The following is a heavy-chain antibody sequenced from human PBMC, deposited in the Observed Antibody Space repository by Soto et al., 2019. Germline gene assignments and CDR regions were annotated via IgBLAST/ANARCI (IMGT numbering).Heavy chain of an antibody. CDR1: VCTFSSYG. Sequence: VGSLRLSCASSVCTFSSYGMNWVRHSPGKWLEWVSALSGSGDTTYYTDSVRGRFSISRDNSKNTLYLQMSSLRGEDTAVYYCAKGTQSFYYYAMEVLGQGTTVIVSS. V-gene: IGHV3-23*01. CDR2: LSGSGDTT. J-gene: IGHJ6*01. CDR3: AKGTQSFYYYAMEV.